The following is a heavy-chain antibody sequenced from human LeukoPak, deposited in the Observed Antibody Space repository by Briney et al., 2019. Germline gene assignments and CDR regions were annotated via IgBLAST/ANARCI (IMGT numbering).Heavy chain of an antibody. V-gene: IGHV3-23*01. CDR1: GFTFSSYA. D-gene: IGHD5-12*01. CDR3: ATSTVDIVATIGCFDY. CDR2: ISGSGGST. Sequence: GGSLRLSCAASGFTFSSYAMSWVRQAPGKGLEWVSAISGSGGSTYYADSVKGRFTISRDSSKNTLYLQMNSLRAEDTAVYYCATSTVDIVATIGCFDYWGQGTLVTVSS. J-gene: IGHJ4*02.